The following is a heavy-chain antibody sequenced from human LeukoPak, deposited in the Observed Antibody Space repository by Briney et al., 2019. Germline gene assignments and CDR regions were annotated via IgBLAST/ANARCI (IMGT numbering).Heavy chain of an antibody. CDR1: GYTFTNYG. J-gene: IGHJ6*04. V-gene: IGHV1-18*04. Sequence: GAPVKVSCKASGYTFTNYGITWVRQAPGQGLEWMGWISAYNANTNYAQKFQGRVTMTTDTSTSTVYMELRSLRSDDTAIYYCARTDYDILTGARMDVWGKGTTVTVSS. D-gene: IGHD3-9*01. CDR2: ISAYNANT. CDR3: ARTDYDILTGARMDV.